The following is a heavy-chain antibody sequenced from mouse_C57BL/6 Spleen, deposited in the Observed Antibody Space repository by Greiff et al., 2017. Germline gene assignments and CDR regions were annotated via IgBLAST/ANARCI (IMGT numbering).Heavy chain of an antibody. Sequence: QVQLQQPGAELVMPGASVKLSCKASGYTFTSYWMHWVKQRPGQGLEWIGEIDPSDSYTNYNQKFKGKSTLTVDKSSSTAYMQLSSLTSEDSAVYYCARNYCDAMDYWGQGTSVTVSS. CDR2: IDPSDSYT. J-gene: IGHJ4*01. D-gene: IGHD2-1*01. V-gene: IGHV1-69*01. CDR1: GYTFTSYW. CDR3: ARNYCDAMDY.